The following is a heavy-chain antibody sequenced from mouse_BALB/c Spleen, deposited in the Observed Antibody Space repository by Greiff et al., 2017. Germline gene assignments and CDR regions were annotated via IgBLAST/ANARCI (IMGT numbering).Heavy chain of an antibody. CDR3: ARNYGSSDY. CDR2: ISSGGST. CDR1: GFTFSSYA. Sequence: EVQGVESGGGLVKPGGSLKLSCAASGFTFSSYAMSWVRQTPEKRLEWVASISSGGSTYYPDSVKGRFTISRDNARNILYLQMSSLRSEDTAMYYCARNYGSSDYWGQGTTRTVSS. D-gene: IGHD1-1*01. J-gene: IGHJ2*01. V-gene: IGHV5-6-5*01.